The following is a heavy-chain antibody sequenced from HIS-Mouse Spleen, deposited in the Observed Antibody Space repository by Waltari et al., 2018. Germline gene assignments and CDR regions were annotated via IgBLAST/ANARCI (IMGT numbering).Heavy chain of an antibody. Sequence: QVQLVESGGGVVQPGRALRLSCAASGFPLSSYGMHWVRQAPGKGLEWVEVISYDGSNKYYADSVKGRFTISRDNSKNTLYLQMNSLRAEDTAVYYCAKDKHHAFDYWGKGTLVTVSS. CDR1: GFPLSSYG. V-gene: IGHV3-30*18. CDR3: AKDKHHAFDY. J-gene: IGHJ4*02. CDR2: ISYDGSNK.